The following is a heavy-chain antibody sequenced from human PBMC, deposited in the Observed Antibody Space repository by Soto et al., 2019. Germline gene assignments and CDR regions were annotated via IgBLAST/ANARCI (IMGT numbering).Heavy chain of an antibody. J-gene: IGHJ3*02. D-gene: IGHD6-19*01. V-gene: IGHV1-69*02. CDR1: GGTFSSYI. CDR2: IIPILGIV. CDR3: ASLPVADVAFDI. Sequence: QVQLVQSGAEVMKPGSSVKVSCKASGGTFSSYIISWVRQAPGQGLEWMGRIIPILGIVKYAQKFQGRVTITADKSTSTSYMELSSLRSVHTAVYHCASLPVADVAFDICGQGTMVTVSS.